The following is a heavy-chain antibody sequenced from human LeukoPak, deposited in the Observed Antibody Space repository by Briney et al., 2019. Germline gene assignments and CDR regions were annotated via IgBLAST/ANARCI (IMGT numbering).Heavy chain of an antibody. V-gene: IGHV4-59*01. CDR3: ARAASLDY. J-gene: IGHJ4*02. D-gene: IGHD2-2*01. Sequence: SETLSLTCTVSGGSIGNFYWNWIRQSPGKGLEWIGYIYYSGTPNYNPSLKSRVTISLGMSSNQSSLRLDSVTAADTAVYYCARAASLDYWGQGILVTASS. CDR2: IYYSGTP. CDR1: GGSIGNFY.